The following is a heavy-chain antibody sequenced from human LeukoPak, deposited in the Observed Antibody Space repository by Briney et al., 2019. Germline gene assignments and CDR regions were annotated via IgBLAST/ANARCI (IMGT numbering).Heavy chain of an antibody. Sequence: ASVKVSCKASGYTFTSYGISWVRQAPGQGLEWMGWISAYNGNTNYAQKLQGRVTMTTDTSTSTAYVELRSLRSDDTAVYYCARAAGRKPPVYWGQGTLVTVSS. D-gene: IGHD6-13*01. J-gene: IGHJ4*02. CDR1: GYTFTSYG. V-gene: IGHV1-18*01. CDR2: ISAYNGNT. CDR3: ARAAGRKPPVY.